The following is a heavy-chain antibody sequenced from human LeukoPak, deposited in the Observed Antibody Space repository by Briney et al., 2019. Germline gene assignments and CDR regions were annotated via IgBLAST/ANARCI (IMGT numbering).Heavy chain of an antibody. J-gene: IGHJ4*02. V-gene: IGHV4-39*01. Sequence: KASETLSLTCTVSGGSISSSSYYWGWIRQPPGKGLEWIGSIYYSGSTYYNPSLKSRVTISVDTSKNQFSLKLSSVTAADTAVYYCARHGYGSGSSIDYWGQGTLVTVSS. CDR1: GGSISSSSYY. CDR2: IYYSGST. CDR3: ARHGYGSGSSIDY. D-gene: IGHD3-10*01.